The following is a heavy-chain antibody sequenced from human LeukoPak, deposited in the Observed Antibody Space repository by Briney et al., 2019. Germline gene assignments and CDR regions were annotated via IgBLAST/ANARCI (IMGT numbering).Heavy chain of an antibody. J-gene: IGHJ5*02. CDR2: IYYSGST. V-gene: IGHV4-59*01. CDR3: ARVDNWNLENWFDP. D-gene: IGHD1-7*01. CDR1: GGSISSYY. Sequence: PSETLSLTCTVSGGSISSYYWSWIRQPPGKGLEWIGYIYYSGSTNYNPSLKSRVTISVDTSKNQFSLKLSSVTAVDTAVYYCARVDNWNLENWFDPWGQGTLVTVSS.